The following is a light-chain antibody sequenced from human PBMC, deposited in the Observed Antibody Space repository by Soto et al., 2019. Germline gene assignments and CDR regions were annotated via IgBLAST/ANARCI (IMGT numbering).Light chain of an antibody. CDR1: ISNIGAGYD. CDR3: KSYDSSLSVYV. Sequence: QRLLTLPHSVTGARGQRVTISCTGSISNIGAGYDLHWYQQLPGTAPKLLVYHNANRPSGVPDRFSGSKSGTSASLSITGLQAEDEADYYCKSYDSSLSVYVFGTGTKVTVL. CDR2: HNA. V-gene: IGLV1-40*01. J-gene: IGLJ1*01.